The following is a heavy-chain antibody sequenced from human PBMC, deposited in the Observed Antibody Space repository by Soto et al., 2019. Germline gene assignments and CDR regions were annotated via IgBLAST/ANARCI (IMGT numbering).Heavy chain of an antibody. CDR3: ARTSIFGVVLNAFDI. J-gene: IGHJ3*02. Sequence: SETLSLTCTVSGGSFSGGGYYWSWIRQHPGKGLEWMGYISYSGSTKYKPSLQSRITISVETSKNQFSLRLTSVTAADTAIYFCARTSIFGVVLNAFDIWGLGTLVTFSS. CDR2: ISYSGST. CDR1: GGSFSGGGYY. D-gene: IGHD3-3*01. V-gene: IGHV4-31*03.